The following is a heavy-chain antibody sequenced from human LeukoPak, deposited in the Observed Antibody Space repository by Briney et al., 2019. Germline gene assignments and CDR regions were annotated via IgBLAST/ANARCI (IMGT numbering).Heavy chain of an antibody. CDR3: ARDRFLRRPEPAEY. Sequence: PGGSLRLSCAASGFNFHDYGMSWVRQAPGKGLEWVSSINWNGGSTGYADSVKGRFTISRDSAKNSLYLQMNSLRAEDTALYYCARDRFLRRPEPAEYWGQGTLVTVSS. CDR1: GFNFHDYG. V-gene: IGHV3-20*04. CDR2: INWNGGST. J-gene: IGHJ4*02. D-gene: IGHD2/OR15-2a*01.